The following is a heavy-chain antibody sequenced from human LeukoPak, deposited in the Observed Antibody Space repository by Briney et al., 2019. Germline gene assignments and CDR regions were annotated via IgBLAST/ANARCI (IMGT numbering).Heavy chain of an antibody. D-gene: IGHD1-1*01. Sequence: SETLSLTCTVPGGSISGSSYYWGWIRQPPGKGLEWIASIHYSGSTYYNPSLKSRVTISVDTSKNQFTLKLSSVTAADTAAYYCARRDTTGRIGRFDPWGQGTLVTVSS. V-gene: IGHV4-39*01. CDR1: GGSISGSSYY. CDR3: ARRDTTGRIGRFDP. J-gene: IGHJ5*02. CDR2: IHYSGST.